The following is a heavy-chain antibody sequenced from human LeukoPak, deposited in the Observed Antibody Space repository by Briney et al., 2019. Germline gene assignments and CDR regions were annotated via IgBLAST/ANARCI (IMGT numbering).Heavy chain of an antibody. CDR1: GGSISSYY. Sequence: SGTLSLTCTVSGGSISSYYWSWIRQPPGKGLEWIGYIYYSGSTNYNPSLKSRVTISVDTSKNQFSLKLSSVTAADTAVYYCARHMTTVTTPLGYWGQGTLVTVSS. J-gene: IGHJ4*02. D-gene: IGHD4-17*01. CDR3: ARHMTTVTTPLGY. CDR2: IYYSGST. V-gene: IGHV4-59*01.